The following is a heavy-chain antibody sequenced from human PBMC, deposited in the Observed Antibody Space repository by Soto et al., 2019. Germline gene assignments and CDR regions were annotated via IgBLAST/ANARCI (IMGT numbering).Heavy chain of an antibody. D-gene: IGHD3-10*01. V-gene: IGHV1-69*12. Sequence: QVQVEQSGAEVKKPGSSVKVSCKASGGAFNSHVITWVRQAPGLGLEWMGGIIPIFGTVNYAQMFQDRVTITADESTSTVYMVMSSLRYDDTGVYYCARRSENYFDYWGPGTLVTVSS. CDR3: ARRSENYFDY. CDR2: IIPIFGTV. CDR1: GGAFNSHV. J-gene: IGHJ4*03.